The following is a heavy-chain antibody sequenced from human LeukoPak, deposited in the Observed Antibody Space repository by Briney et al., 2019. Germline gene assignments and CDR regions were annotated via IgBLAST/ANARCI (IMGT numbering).Heavy chain of an antibody. CDR3: ARSRRITMIVVESRAFDI. CDR1: GYTFTSYG. J-gene: IGHJ3*02. V-gene: IGHV1-18*01. CDR2: ISAYNGNT. Sequence: GASVKVSCKASGYTFTSYGISWVRQGPGQGLEWMGWISAYNGNTNYAQKLQGRVTMTTDTSTSTAYMELRSLRSDDTAVYYCARSRRITMIVVESRAFDIWGQGTMVTVSS. D-gene: IGHD3-22*01.